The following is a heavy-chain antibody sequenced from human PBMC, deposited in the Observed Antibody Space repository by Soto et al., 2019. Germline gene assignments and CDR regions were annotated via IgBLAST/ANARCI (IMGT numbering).Heavy chain of an antibody. CDR3: AKGWQQWLVTSYFTY. Sequence: VQLVESGGGVVQPGRSLRLSCAASGFTFSDYAMHWVRQAPGKGLEWVAVVSHDGRNTHYADSVKGRFNISRDSSKKTVCLEMTKLRAEDTSVYYCAKGWQQWLVTSYFTYWGQGDLVPVTT. V-gene: IGHV3-30*18. CDR1: GFTFSDYA. CDR2: VSHDGRNT. D-gene: IGHD6-19*01. J-gene: IGHJ4*02.